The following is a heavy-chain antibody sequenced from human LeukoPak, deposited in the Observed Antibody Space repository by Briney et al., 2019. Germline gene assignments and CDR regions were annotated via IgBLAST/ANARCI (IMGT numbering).Heavy chain of an antibody. Sequence: PGGSLRLSCAASGFTFSSYAMSWVRQAPGKGLEWVSAISGSGGSTYYADSVKGRFTISRDNSKNTLYLQMNSLRAEDTAVYYCAKDWEDYYYDSSGYYYRSADAFDIWGQGTMVTVSS. V-gene: IGHV3-23*01. CDR2: ISGSGGST. D-gene: IGHD3-22*01. CDR3: AKDWEDYYYDSSGYYYRSADAFDI. J-gene: IGHJ3*02. CDR1: GFTFSSYA.